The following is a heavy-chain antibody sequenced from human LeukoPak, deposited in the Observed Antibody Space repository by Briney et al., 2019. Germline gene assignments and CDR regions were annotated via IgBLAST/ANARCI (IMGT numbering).Heavy chain of an antibody. CDR3: ARDRRSGYSSGWPRFDY. CDR1: GFTFSSSG. Sequence: GGSLRLSCAASGFTFSSSGMHWVRQAPGKGLEWVSSISSSSSYIYYADSVKGRFTISRDNAKNSLYLQMNSLRAEDTAVYYCARDRRSGYSSGWPRFDYWGQGTLVTVSS. V-gene: IGHV3-21*01. CDR2: ISSSSSYI. D-gene: IGHD6-19*01. J-gene: IGHJ4*02.